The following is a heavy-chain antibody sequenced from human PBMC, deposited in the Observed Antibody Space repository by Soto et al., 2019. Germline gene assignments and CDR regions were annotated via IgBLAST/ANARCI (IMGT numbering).Heavy chain of an antibody. CDR2: IYHSGST. D-gene: IGHD3-10*01. J-gene: IGHJ5*02. CDR1: GGSISSSNW. V-gene: IGHV4-4*02. CDR3: ARPAMVRGVGAPGYWFDP. Sequence: PSETLSLTCAVSGGSISSSNWWSWVRQPPGKGLEWIGEIYHSGSTNYNPSLKSRVTISVDTSKNQFSLKLSSVTAADTAVYYCARPAMVRGVGAPGYWFDPWGQGTLVTVSS.